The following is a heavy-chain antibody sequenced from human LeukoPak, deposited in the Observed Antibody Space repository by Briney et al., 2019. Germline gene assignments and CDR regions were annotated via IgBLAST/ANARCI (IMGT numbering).Heavy chain of an antibody. CDR2: IKEDGSET. J-gene: IGHJ4*02. CDR3: ATYKNQPHTLFFDF. V-gene: IGHV3-7*02. Sequence: PGGSLRLSCTASGFTFSRFWMSWVRQGPGKGLEWVANIKEDGSETYYVDSVKGRFTTSRDNARNSLSLQMNSLRSEDTAVYYCATYKNQPHTLFFDFWGQGALVTVSA. CDR1: GFTFSRFW. D-gene: IGHD1-1*01.